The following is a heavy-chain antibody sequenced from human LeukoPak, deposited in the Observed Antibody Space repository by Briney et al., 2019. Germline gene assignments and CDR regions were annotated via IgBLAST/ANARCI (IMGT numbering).Heavy chain of an antibody. J-gene: IGHJ4*02. CDR3: ARASTMVDDSSGYYPLY. Sequence: ASVKVSCKASGYTFTGYYMHWVRQAPGQGLEWMGIINPSGGNTSYAQKFQDRVTMTTDMSTSTVYMELSSLRSEDTAVYYCARASTMVDDSSGYYPLYWGQGTLVTVSS. D-gene: IGHD3-22*01. CDR1: GYTFTGYY. CDR2: INPSGGNT. V-gene: IGHV1-46*01.